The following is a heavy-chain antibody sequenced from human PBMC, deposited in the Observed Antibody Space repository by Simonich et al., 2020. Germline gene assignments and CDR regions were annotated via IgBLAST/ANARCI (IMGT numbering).Heavy chain of an antibody. CDR1: GGSFSGYY. CDR2: INHSGST. V-gene: IGHV4-34*01. CDR3: ATLYSSSWYY. J-gene: IGHJ4*02. Sequence: QVQLQQWGAGLLKPSETLSLTCAVYGGSFSGYYWSWIRQPPGKGLEWIGEINHSGSTYYNPPLKSRVTISVDTSKNQFSLKLSSVTAADTAVYYCATLYSSSWYYWGQGTLVTVSS. D-gene: IGHD6-13*01.